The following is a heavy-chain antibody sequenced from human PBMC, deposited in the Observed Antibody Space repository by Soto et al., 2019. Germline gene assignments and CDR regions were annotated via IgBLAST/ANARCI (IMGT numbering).Heavy chain of an antibody. CDR3: ARGHDSSGYYLDY. J-gene: IGHJ4*02. V-gene: IGHV3-53*01. Sequence: PGGSLRLSCAASGFIVRTTYMSWVRQAPGKGLEWVSVIYSGGGTYYADSVKGRFTISKDNSTTTLYLQMNSLRAEDTAVYYCARGHDSSGYYLDYWGQRTLVTVSS. D-gene: IGHD3-22*01. CDR1: GFIVRTTY. CDR2: IYSGGGT.